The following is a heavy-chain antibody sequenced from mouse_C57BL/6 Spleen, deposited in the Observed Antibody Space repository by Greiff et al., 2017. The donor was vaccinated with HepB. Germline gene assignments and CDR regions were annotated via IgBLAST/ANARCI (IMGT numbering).Heavy chain of an antibody. V-gene: IGHV1-42*01. CDR3: ASTVGYYFDY. Sequence: EVKVVESGPELVKPGASVKISCKASGYSFTGYYMNWVKQSPEKSLEWIGEINPSTGGTTYNQKFKAKATLTVDKSSSTAYMQLKSLTSEDSAVYYCASTVGYYFDYWGQGTTLTVSS. J-gene: IGHJ2*01. CDR2: INPSTGGT. CDR1: GYSFTGYY. D-gene: IGHD1-1*01.